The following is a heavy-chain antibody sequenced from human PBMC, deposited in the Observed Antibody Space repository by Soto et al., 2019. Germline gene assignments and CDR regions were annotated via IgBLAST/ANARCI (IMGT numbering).Heavy chain of an antibody. CDR1: GYTFTSYY. CDR2: IIPSVGRT. Sequence: ASVKVSCKASGYTFTSYYMHWVRQAPGQGLEWMGIIIPSVGRTSYAQKFQGRVTITADESTSTAYMELSSLRSEDTAVYYCARDPPPYSGYDYKGDYWGQGTLVTVSS. J-gene: IGHJ4*02. D-gene: IGHD5-12*01. V-gene: IGHV1-46*01. CDR3: ARDPPPYSGYDYKGDY.